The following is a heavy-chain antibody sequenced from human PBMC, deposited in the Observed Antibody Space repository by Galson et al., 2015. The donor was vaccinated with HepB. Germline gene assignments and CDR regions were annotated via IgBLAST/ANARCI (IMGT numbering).Heavy chain of an antibody. D-gene: IGHD3-9*01. V-gene: IGHV3-48*02. CDR2: ISSGSSTV. CDR3: ARDRVPGYYKRYDHYGMDV. Sequence: SLRLSCAASGFTFSDYSMNWVRQAPGKGLEWVSYISSGSSTVHYVDSVKGRFPISRDTAKNSLYLQMNSLRDEDTAVYYCARDRVPGYYKRYDHYGMDVWGQGTTVTVSS. CDR1: GFTFSDYS. J-gene: IGHJ6*02.